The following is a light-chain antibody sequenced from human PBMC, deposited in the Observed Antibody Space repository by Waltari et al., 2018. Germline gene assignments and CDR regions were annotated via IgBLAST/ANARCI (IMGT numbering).Light chain of an antibody. CDR2: YAS. CDR1: QDIGES. Sequence: EVVLTQSPDFQSVTPKETVTITCRASQDIGESLHCNQQKPDQSPKLLIKYASQSFSGVPSRFSGSGYGTEFTLTINGLEAEDAATYYCHQTSSLRRTFGQGTKVEVK. J-gene: IGKJ1*01. V-gene: IGKV6-21*01. CDR3: HQTSSLRRT.